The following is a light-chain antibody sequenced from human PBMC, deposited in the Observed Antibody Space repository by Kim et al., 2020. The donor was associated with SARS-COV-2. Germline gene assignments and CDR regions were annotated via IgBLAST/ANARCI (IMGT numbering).Light chain of an antibody. CDR2: LNSDGSH. Sequence: LVLTQSPSASASLGASVKLTSTLSSGHSSYAIAWHQQQPEKGPRYLMKLNSDGSHSKGDGIPDRFSGSSSGAERYLTISSLQSEDEADYYCQTWGTGLWVFGGGTQLTVL. J-gene: IGLJ3*02. CDR3: QTWGTGLWV. CDR1: SGHSSYA. V-gene: IGLV4-69*01.